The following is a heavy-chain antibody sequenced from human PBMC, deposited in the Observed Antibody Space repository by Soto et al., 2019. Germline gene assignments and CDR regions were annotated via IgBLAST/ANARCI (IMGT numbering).Heavy chain of an antibody. V-gene: IGHV3-23*01. D-gene: IGHD3-9*01. CDR1: GLSFSSYA. Sequence: EVQVLESGGGLAQPGRSLRLSCAVSGLSFSSYAMTWVRQSPGKGLEWVSSISRSGNSTYSADSVRGRFTISRDNSKNTLYVQMNSLRAEDTAVYYCAKDAKILDWLPTSYYFDFWGQGTLVTVSS. CDR2: ISRSGNST. J-gene: IGHJ4*02. CDR3: AKDAKILDWLPTSYYFDF.